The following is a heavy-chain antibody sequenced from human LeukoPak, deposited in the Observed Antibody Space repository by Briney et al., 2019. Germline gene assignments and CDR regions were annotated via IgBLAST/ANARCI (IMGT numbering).Heavy chain of an antibody. CDR2: IYYSGST. CDR1: GGSISNYY. V-gene: IGHV4-59*01. Sequence: SETLSLTCTVSGGSISNYYWSWIRQPPGKGLEWIGYIYYSGSTIYNPFLKSRVTISVDPSKNQFSLKLSSVTAADTAVYYCARDLGGITMLHGAFDIWGQGTMVTVSS. J-gene: IGHJ3*02. D-gene: IGHD3-10*01. CDR3: ARDLGGITMLHGAFDI.